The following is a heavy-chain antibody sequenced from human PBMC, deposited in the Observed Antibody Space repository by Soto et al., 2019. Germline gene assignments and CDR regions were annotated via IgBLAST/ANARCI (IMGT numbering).Heavy chain of an antibody. Sequence: GGSLRLSCAASGFTFSSYGMHWVRQAPGKGLEWVAVISYDGSNKYYADSVKGRFTISRDNSKNTLYLQMNSLRAEDTAVYYCAKNSGSGASYYFDYWGQGTLVTVSS. V-gene: IGHV3-30*18. CDR1: GFTFSSYG. CDR3: AKNSGSGASYYFDY. D-gene: IGHD5-12*01. J-gene: IGHJ4*02. CDR2: ISYDGSNK.